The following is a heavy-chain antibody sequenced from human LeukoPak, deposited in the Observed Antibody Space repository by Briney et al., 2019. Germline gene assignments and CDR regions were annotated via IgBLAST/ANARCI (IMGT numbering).Heavy chain of an antibody. CDR2: ISGSGGST. CDR1: GFTFSSYA. D-gene: IGHD5-12*01. Sequence: GGSLRLSCAASGFTFSSYAMSWVRQAPGKGLEWVSAISGSGGSTYYADSVKGRFTTSRDNSKNTLYLQMNSLRAEDTAVYYCAARSSGYAQGLDYWGQGTLVTVSS. J-gene: IGHJ4*02. CDR3: AARSSGYAQGLDY. V-gene: IGHV3-23*01.